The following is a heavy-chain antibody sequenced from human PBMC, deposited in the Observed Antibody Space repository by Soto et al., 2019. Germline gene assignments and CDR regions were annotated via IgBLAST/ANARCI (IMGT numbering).Heavy chain of an antibody. CDR1: GFTFSSYG. V-gene: IGHV3-30*18. CDR2: ISYDGSNK. D-gene: IGHD2-15*01. Sequence: QVQLVESGGGVVQPGRSLRLSCAASGFTFSSYGMHWVRQAPGKGLEWVAVISYDGSNKYYADSVNGRFTISRDNSKNTLYLQMNSLRAEDTAVYYCAKDLLAYCSGGSCPPYFDYWGQGTLVTVSS. CDR3: AKDLLAYCSGGSCPPYFDY. J-gene: IGHJ4*02.